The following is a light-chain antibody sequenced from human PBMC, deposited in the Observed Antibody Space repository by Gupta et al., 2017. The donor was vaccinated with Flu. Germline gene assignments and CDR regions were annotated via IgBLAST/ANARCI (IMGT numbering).Light chain of an antibody. CDR3: QQLNSYPRT. CDR2: AAS. Sequence: DIQLTQSPSFLSASVGDRVTITCRASQGISSYLAWYQQKPGKAPKLLIYAASTLQSGVPSRFSGRGSGTEFTLTISSLQPEDFATYYWQQLNSYPRTFGQGTKVEIK. CDR1: QGISSY. V-gene: IGKV1-9*01. J-gene: IGKJ1*01.